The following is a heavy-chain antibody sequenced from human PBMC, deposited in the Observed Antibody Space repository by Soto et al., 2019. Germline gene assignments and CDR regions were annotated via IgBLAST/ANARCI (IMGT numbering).Heavy chain of an antibody. CDR2: IWYDGSNK. Sequence: GGSLRLSCAASGFAFSTYGMHWVRQAPGKGLEWVAVIWYDGSNKYYADSVKGRFTISRDNSKNTLYLQMNSLRAEDTAVYYCARGRIAVAGTFGYWGQGTLVTVSS. CDR3: ARGRIAVAGTFGY. V-gene: IGHV3-33*01. D-gene: IGHD6-19*01. CDR1: GFAFSTYG. J-gene: IGHJ4*02.